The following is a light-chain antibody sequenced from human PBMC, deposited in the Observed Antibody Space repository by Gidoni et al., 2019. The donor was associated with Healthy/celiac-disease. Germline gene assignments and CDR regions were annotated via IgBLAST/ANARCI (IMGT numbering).Light chain of an antibody. CDR2: DAS. V-gene: IGKV1-33*01. Sequence: DIQMSQSPSSLSASVGDRVTITCQASQDISNYLNWYQQKPGKAPKLLIYDASNLETGVPSRFSGSGSGTDFTITISSLQPENIATNNCQQYDNLYSFGQGTKLEIK. CDR1: QDISNY. CDR3: QQYDNLYS. J-gene: IGKJ2*03.